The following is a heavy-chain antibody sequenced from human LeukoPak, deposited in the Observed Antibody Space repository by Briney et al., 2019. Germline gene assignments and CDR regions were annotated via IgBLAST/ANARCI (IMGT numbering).Heavy chain of an antibody. CDR2: INPNSGGT. Sequence: ASVKVSCKASGYTFTGYYIHWVRQAPGQGLEWMGWINPNSGGTKYAQKFQGRVTMTRDTSISTAYMELSSLTSDDTALYYCATDGAVAGTAYPEYWGQGTLVTISS. V-gene: IGHV1-2*02. D-gene: IGHD6-19*01. CDR1: GYTFTGYY. CDR3: ATDGAVAGTAYPEY. J-gene: IGHJ4*02.